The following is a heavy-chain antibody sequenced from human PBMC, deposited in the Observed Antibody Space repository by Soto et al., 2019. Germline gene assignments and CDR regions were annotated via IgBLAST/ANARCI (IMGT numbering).Heavy chain of an antibody. CDR1: GFTFRTYW. CDR2: INQDGSEK. V-gene: IGHV3-7*05. Sequence: EVQLVGSGGGLVQPGGSLRLSCGASGFTFRTYWLSWVRQVPGKGLEWVANINQDGSEKNYVDSVKGRFTISRDNAKNSLYLQMSSLRAEDTALYYCARDGSTSWYSYDYHGMDVWGQGTTVTVSS. J-gene: IGHJ6*02. D-gene: IGHD5-18*01. CDR3: ARDGSTSWYSYDYHGMDV.